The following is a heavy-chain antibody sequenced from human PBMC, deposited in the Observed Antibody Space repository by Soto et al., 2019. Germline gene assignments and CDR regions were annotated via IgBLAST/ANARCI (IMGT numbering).Heavy chain of an antibody. Sequence: QVQLVQSGAEVKKPGTSVRVACKASGYSFVACSVHWVRQAPGQGLEWMGWINPNSGGSDSAQKFEGRVTMTNVRATDTAYMELRGLKAGATAVYYCARDRMKIRAAGDDLDIWGQGTAVTVSS. CDR2: INPNSGGS. CDR1: GYSFVACS. D-gene: IGHD3-16*01. V-gene: IGHV1-2*02. J-gene: IGHJ3*02. CDR3: ARDRMKIRAAGDDLDI.